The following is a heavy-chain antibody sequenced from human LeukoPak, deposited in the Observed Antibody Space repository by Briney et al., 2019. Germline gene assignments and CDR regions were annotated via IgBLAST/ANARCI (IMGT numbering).Heavy chain of an antibody. CDR2: IYYSGST. D-gene: IGHD5-18*01. V-gene: IGHV4-61*01. J-gene: IGHJ4*02. Sequence: SETLSLTCTVSGGSVSSGSYYWSWIRQPPGKGLEWIGYIYYSGSTNYNPSLKSRVTISVDTSKNQFSLKLSSVTAADTAVYYCARNKPTARPIWGQGTLVTVSS. CDR3: ARNKPTARPI. CDR1: GGSVSSGSYY.